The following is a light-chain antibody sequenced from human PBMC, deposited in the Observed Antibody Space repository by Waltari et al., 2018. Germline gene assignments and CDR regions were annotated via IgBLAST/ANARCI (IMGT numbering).Light chain of an antibody. CDR1: QSLTKKY. CDR3: QQYGSSILYT. CDR2: GAS. V-gene: IGKV3-20*01. J-gene: IGKJ2*01. Sequence: VLTQSTGTLSLSPGERATLSCRASQSLTKKYLAWYQQKPGQAPRLLIYGASSRAACIPDRFSGSGSVTDFTLTISRLEPDDFGVYYCQQYGSSILYTFGQGTKLEIK.